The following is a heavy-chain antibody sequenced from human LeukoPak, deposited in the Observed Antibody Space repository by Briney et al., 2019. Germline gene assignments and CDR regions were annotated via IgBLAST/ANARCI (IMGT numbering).Heavy chain of an antibody. J-gene: IGHJ4*02. CDR3: ARVAGSGSYYSDY. CDR1: GGTFSSYA. Sequence: ASVKVACKASGGTFSSYAISWVRQAPGQGLEWMGGIIPIFGTANYAQKFQGRVTITADKSTSTAYMELSSLRSEDTAVYHCARVAGSGSYYSDYWGQGTLVTVSS. V-gene: IGHV1-69*06. D-gene: IGHD3-10*01. CDR2: IIPIFGTA.